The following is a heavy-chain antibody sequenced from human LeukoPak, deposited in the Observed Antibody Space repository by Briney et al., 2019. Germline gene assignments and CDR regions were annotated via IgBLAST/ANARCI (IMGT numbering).Heavy chain of an antibody. D-gene: IGHD5-24*01. CDR3: AKETSEMTTTHGWFDP. J-gene: IGHJ5*02. CDR2: ISWNSDSI. Sequence: GGSLRLSCAASGFSFDDHAMHWVRQAPGKGLEWVSGISWNSDSIGYGDSVKGRFTISRDNAKNSLYLQMNSLRAEDTAVYYCAKETSEMTTTHGWFDPWGQGTPVIVSS. V-gene: IGHV3-9*01. CDR1: GFSFDDHA.